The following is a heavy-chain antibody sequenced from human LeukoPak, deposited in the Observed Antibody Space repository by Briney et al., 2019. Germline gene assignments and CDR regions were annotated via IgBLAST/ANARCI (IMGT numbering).Heavy chain of an antibody. CDR2: ISSSSSYI. CDR1: GFTFSSYS. J-gene: IGHJ4*02. CDR3: ARDLVGFGELDY. D-gene: IGHD3-10*01. Sequence: GGSLRLSCAASGFTFSSYSMNWVRQAPGKGLEWVSSISSSSSYIYYADSVKGRFTISRGNAKNSLYLQMNSLRAEDTAVYYCARDLVGFGELDYWGQGTLVTVSS. V-gene: IGHV3-21*01.